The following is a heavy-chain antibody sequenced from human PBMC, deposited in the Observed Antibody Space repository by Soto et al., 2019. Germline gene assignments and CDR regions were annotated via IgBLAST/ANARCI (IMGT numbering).Heavy chain of an antibody. CDR3: ARDPHEFWTSYWFDP. CDR1: GYTINTYG. Sequence: SPVKASCKTSGYTINTYGIHGVRQAPGQGLELMGWISAYDGKTTYAEKFRGRVTLTTDTSTSTAYMELRSLRSDDTAIYYCARDPHEFWTSYWFDPWGQGTPVTVSS. V-gene: IGHV1-18*01. CDR2: ISAYDGKT. J-gene: IGHJ5*02. D-gene: IGHD3-3*01.